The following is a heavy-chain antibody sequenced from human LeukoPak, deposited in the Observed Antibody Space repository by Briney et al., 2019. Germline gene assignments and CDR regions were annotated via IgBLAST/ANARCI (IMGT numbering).Heavy chain of an antibody. CDR2: ISGSSSYI. CDR3: ARENIAAAGPNPNFDY. CDR1: GFTFSTYS. V-gene: IGHV3-21*01. J-gene: IGHJ4*02. Sequence: PGGSLRLSCAASGFTFSTYSMNWVRQAPGKGLEWVSSISGSSSYIYYADSVKGRFTISRDNAKNTLYLQMNSLRAEDTAVYYCARENIAAAGPNPNFDYWGQGTLVTVSS. D-gene: IGHD6-13*01.